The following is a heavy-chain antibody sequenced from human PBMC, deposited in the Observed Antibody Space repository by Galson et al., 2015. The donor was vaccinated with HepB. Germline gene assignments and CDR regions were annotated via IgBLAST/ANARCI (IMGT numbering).Heavy chain of an antibody. CDR2: TWFDGTSE. J-gene: IGHJ5*02. CDR1: GFNFRNYG. V-gene: IGHV3-33*06. Sequence: SLRLSCAASGFNFRNYGMHWVRQAPGKGLEWVALTWFDGTSEYYADSVEGRFTIFRDNSKNTLYLQMSSLRVEDTAIYYCAKDESESISGVVSIPVSWGQGTRVTVSS. D-gene: IGHD3-3*01. CDR3: AKDESESISGVVSIPVS.